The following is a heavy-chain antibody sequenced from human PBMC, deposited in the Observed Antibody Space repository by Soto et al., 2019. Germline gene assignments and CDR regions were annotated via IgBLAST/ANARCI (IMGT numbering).Heavy chain of an antibody. CDR1: GGSISSYF. CDR2: IYYRGDT. V-gene: IGHV4-59*08. Sequence: TSETLSLTCTVSGGSISSYFWSWIRQPPGKGLEWIGYIYYRGDTNYNPSLKSRVTISVDTSKNQFSLQLSSVTAADTAFYYCARRRGGYDYYFDYWGQGALVTVSS. D-gene: IGHD5-12*01. J-gene: IGHJ4*02. CDR3: ARRRGGYDYYFDY.